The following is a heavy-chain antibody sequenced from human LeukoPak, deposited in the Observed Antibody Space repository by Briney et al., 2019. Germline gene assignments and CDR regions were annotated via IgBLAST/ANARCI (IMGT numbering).Heavy chain of an antibody. CDR1: GFTFGDYA. CDR3: TRDYDILTGPEWFDL. V-gene: IGHV3-49*04. CDR2: IRSKAYGGTT. D-gene: IGHD3-9*01. J-gene: IGHJ5*02. Sequence: GGSLRLSCTASGFTFGDYAMSWVRQAPGKGLEWVGFIRSKAYGGTTEYAASVKGRFTISRDDSKSIAYLQMNSLKTEDTAVYYCTRDYDILTGPEWFDLWGQGTLVTVSS.